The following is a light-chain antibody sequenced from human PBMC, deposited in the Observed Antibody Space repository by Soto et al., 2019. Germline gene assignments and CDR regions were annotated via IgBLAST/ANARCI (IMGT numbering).Light chain of an antibody. CDR2: GAS. V-gene: IGKV3-15*01. CDR3: QQRSNRPPGIT. CDR1: QSVSSN. Sequence: IEMTQSPATLSVSPGERATVSCRASQSVSSNLACYQQKPGQAPRLLIYGASIRATGIPARFSGSGSGTEFTLTISTLQSEDVAIYYCQQRSNRPPGITFGQGTRLEIK. J-gene: IGKJ5*01.